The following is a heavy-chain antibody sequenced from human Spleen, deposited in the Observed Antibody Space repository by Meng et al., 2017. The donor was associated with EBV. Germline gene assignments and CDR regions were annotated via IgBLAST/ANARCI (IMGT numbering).Heavy chain of an antibody. CDR1: GDSISSFYY. CDR2: VHYTGST. J-gene: IGHJ5*02. Sequence: QLALRAPGPGQVKPSETLSLPCTCSGDSISSFYYWGWIRQPPGRGLEWIGSVHYTGSTYYSPSLKSRVTVSVDTSKNQFSLRLTSVTAADTAVYYCARPFPSWQSPRLDPFGAWGQGTLVTVSS. CDR3: ARPFPSWQSPRLDPFGA. V-gene: IGHV4-39*01. D-gene: IGHD6-19*01.